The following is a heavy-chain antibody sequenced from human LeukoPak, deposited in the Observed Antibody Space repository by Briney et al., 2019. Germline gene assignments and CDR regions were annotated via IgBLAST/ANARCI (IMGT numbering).Heavy chain of an antibody. V-gene: IGHV1-2*02. J-gene: IGHJ1*01. Sequence: ASVKVSCKASGYTFTGYYMHWVRQAPGQGLAWMGWINPNSGGTNYAQKFQGRVTMTRDTSISTAYMELSRLRSDDTAVYYCAGSGWYVGYFQHWGQGTLVTVSS. CDR3: AGSGWYVGYFQH. D-gene: IGHD6-19*01. CDR2: INPNSGGT. CDR1: GYTFTGYY.